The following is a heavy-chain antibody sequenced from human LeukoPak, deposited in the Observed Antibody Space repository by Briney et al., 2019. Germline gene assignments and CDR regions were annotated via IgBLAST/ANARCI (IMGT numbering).Heavy chain of an antibody. CDR1: GGSFSGYY. Sequence: SETLSLTCAVYGGSFSGYYWSWIRQPPGKGLEWIGEINHSGSTNYNPSLKSRVTMSVDTSKNQLSLKLRSVTAADTAVYYCARDSYYYDSRGYYRFDYWGQGTLVTVSS. V-gene: IGHV4-34*01. D-gene: IGHD3-22*01. J-gene: IGHJ4*02. CDR2: INHSGST. CDR3: ARDSYYYDSRGYYRFDY.